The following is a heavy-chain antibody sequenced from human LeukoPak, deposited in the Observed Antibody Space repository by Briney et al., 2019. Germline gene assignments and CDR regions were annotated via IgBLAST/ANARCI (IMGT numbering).Heavy chain of an antibody. V-gene: IGHV1-24*01. CDR2: FDPEDGET. D-gene: IGHD1-26*01. Sequence: ASVKVSCKVSGYTLTELSMHWVRQAPGKGLEWMGGFDPEDGETIYAQKFRGRVTMTEDTSTDTAYMELSSLRSEDTAVYYCATFGIVGATPSPASYYYYGMDVWGQGTTVTVSS. CDR1: GYTLTELS. CDR3: ATFGIVGATPSPASYYYYGMDV. J-gene: IGHJ6*02.